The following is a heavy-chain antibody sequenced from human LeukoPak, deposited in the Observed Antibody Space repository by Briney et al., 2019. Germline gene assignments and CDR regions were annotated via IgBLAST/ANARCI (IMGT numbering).Heavy chain of an antibody. CDR2: ISNNGGYT. Sequence: GGSLRLSCAASGFTFSSFAMSWVRQAPGKGLEWVSAISNNGGYTYYADSVQGRFTISRDNSKSTLCLQMNSLRAEDTAVYYCAKQLGYCSDGSCYFPYWGQGTLVTVSS. V-gene: IGHV3-23*01. D-gene: IGHD2-15*01. CDR3: AKQLGYCSDGSCYFPY. CDR1: GFTFSSFA. J-gene: IGHJ4*02.